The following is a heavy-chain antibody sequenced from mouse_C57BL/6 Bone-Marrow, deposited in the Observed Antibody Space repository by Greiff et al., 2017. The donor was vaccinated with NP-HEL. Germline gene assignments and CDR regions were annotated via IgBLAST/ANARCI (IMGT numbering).Heavy chain of an antibody. CDR2: IYPNSGGT. Sequence: QVQLQQPGAELVKPGASVKLSCKASGYTFTSYWMHWVQQRPGRGLEWIGRIYPNSGGTKYNEKFKSKATLTVDKPSSTAYMQLSSLTSEDSAVYYCARRGLRGYFDYWGQGTTLTVSS. D-gene: IGHD1-1*01. V-gene: IGHV1-72*01. J-gene: IGHJ2*01. CDR1: GYTFTSYW. CDR3: ARRGLRGYFDY.